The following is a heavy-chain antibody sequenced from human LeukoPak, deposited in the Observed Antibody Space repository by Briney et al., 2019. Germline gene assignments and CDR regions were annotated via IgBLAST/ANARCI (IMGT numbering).Heavy chain of an antibody. D-gene: IGHD3-9*01. CDR1: GYTFTSYY. CDR3: ARFRDILTGPYPQQDYYYGMDV. J-gene: IGHJ6*02. Sequence: GASVKVSCKASGYTFTSYYMHWVRQAPGQGLEWMGIINPSGGSTSYAQKFQGRVTMTRDTSTSTVYMELSSLRSEDTAVYYCARFRDILTGPYPQQDYYYGMDVWGQGTTVTVSS. CDR2: INPSGGST. V-gene: IGHV1-46*01.